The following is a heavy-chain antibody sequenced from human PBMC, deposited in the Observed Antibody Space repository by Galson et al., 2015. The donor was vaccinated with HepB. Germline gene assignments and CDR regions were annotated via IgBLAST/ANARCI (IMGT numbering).Heavy chain of an antibody. J-gene: IGHJ6*02. D-gene: IGHD3-10*01. CDR3: ARGGVRGPTSRYYYYYGMDV. CDR2: ISYDGSNK. Sequence: SLRLSCAASGFTFSSYAMHWVRQAPGRGLEWVAIISYDGSNKYYADSVKGRFTISRDNSKNTLYLQLNSLRAEDTAVYYCARGGVRGPTSRYYYYYGMDVWGQGTTVTVSS. CDR1: GFTFSSYA. V-gene: IGHV3-30-3*01.